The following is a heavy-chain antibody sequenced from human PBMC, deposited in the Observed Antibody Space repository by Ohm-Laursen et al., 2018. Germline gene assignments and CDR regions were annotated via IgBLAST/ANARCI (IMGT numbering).Heavy chain of an antibody. CDR1: GGSISSYY. V-gene: IGHV4-4*07. Sequence: SQTLSLTCIVSGGSISSYYWSWIRQPAGKGLEWIGRIYTSGSTNYNPSLKSRVTMSVDTSKNQFSLKLSSVTAADTAVYYCARDLVRTSIFGVGKGFDYWGQGTLVTVSS. J-gene: IGHJ4*02. CDR3: ARDLVRTSIFGVGKGFDY. CDR2: IYTSGST. D-gene: IGHD3-3*01.